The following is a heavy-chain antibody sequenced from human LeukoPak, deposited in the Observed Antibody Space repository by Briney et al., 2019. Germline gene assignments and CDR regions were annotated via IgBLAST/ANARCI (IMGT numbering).Heavy chain of an antibody. J-gene: IGHJ3*02. CDR2: IYYSGST. CDR1: GGSISSYY. V-gene: IGHV4-59*12. Sequence: SETLSLTCTVSGGSISSYYWSWIRQPPGKGLEWIGYIYYSGSTNYNPSLKSRVTISVDTSKNQFSLKLSSVTAADTAVYYCAREIAVAGSAFDIWGQGTMVTVSS. D-gene: IGHD6-19*01. CDR3: AREIAVAGSAFDI.